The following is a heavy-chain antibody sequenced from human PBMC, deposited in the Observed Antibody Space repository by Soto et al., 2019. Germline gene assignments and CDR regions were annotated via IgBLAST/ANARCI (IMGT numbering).Heavy chain of an antibody. CDR2: ISGSGGST. V-gene: IGHV3-23*01. CDR3: AKEPNPPQDYYDSSGYF. D-gene: IGHD3-22*01. J-gene: IGHJ4*02. Sequence: EVQLLESGGDLVQPGGSLRLSCAASGFIFSNYAMSWVRQAPGKGLEWVSDISGSGGSTYYGDSVKGRFIISSDNSKHTLYLHMNSLRAEDTAVSYCAKEPNPPQDYYDSSGYFWGQRTLVTV. CDR1: GFIFSNYA.